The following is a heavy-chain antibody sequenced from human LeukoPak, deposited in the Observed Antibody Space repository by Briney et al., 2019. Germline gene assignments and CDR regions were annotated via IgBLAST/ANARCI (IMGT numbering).Heavy chain of an antibody. D-gene: IGHD1-1*01. CDR1: GFTFSRYA. CDR3: AKSGLEPGNWFDP. V-gene: IGHV3-23*01. CDR2: ISGSGNST. J-gene: IGHJ5*02. Sequence: PGGSLRLSCAASGFTFSRYAMSWVRQAPGEGLEWVSTISGSGNSTYYADSVKGRFTISRDNSKNTLFLQMNSLRAEDTAVYYCAKSGLEPGNWFDPWGQGTLVTVSS.